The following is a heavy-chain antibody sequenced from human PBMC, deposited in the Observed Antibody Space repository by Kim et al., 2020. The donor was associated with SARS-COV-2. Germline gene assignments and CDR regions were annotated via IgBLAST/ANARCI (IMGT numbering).Heavy chain of an antibody. Sequence: ASVKVSCKASGYSFTTYGISWVRQAPGQGLEWIGWISTYDGDTNYAQDVQGRVAMTRDTFTSTAYMELRSLRSDDTAGYYFASDRGSRPDTFDIWGQRPM. CDR1: GYSFTTYG. D-gene: IGHD3-10*01. CDR3: ASDRGSRPDTFDI. CDR2: ISTYDGDT. V-gene: IGHV1-18*01. J-gene: IGHJ3*02.